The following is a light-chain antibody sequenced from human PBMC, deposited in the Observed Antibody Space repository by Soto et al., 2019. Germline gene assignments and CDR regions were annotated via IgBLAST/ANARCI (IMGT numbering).Light chain of an antibody. V-gene: IGKV1-5*03. J-gene: IGKJ1*01. CDR2: EAS. CDR3: QQYNAYPLT. Sequence: DIQMTQSPSTLSASVGDRVTITCRASQSISSWLAWYQQKPGKAPNLLIYEASSLESGVPLRFSGSGSGTEFTLTLSSLQPDNFATYYCQQYNAYPLTFGQGTKVEIK. CDR1: QSISSW.